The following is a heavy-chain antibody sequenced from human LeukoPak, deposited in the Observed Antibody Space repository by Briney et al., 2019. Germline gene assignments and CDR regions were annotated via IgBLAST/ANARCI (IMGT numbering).Heavy chain of an antibody. Sequence: SETLSLTCTVSGGSISSYYWSWIRQPPGKGLEWIGYIYYSGSTNYNPSLKSRVTISVDTSKNQFSLKLSSVTAADTAVYYCARDRVTSDAFDIWGQGTMVTVSS. CDR3: ARDRVTSDAFDI. D-gene: IGHD4-17*01. V-gene: IGHV4-59*01. J-gene: IGHJ3*02. CDR2: IYYSGST. CDR1: GGSISSYY.